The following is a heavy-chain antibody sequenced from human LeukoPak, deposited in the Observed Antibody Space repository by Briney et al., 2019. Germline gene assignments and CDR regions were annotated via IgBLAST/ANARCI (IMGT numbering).Heavy chain of an antibody. D-gene: IGHD1-7*01. CDR1: GGSISSYY. Sequence: SETLSLTCTDSGGSISSYYWSWIRQPAGKGLEWIGRIYTSGSTNYNPSLKSRVTMSVDTSKNQFSLKLSSVTAADTAVYYCARVGWNYRYYMDVWGKGTTVTVSS. CDR3: ARVGWNYRYYMDV. V-gene: IGHV4-4*07. J-gene: IGHJ6*03. CDR2: IYTSGST.